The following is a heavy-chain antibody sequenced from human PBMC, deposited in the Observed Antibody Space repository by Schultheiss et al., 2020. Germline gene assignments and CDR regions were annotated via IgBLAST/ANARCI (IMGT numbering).Heavy chain of an antibody. D-gene: IGHD6-19*01. V-gene: IGHV3-23*01. CDR2: ISGTTYSDGRS. J-gene: IGHJ4*02. CDR1: GFTLSTYA. Sequence: GESLKISCAVSGFTLSTYAMSWVRQAPGKGLEWVSTISGTTYSDGRSDHADSVKGRFTISRDDSKNTLLLQMNSLRVEDTAVYYCAKAPYSGGWYDFDYWGQGTLVTVSS. CDR3: AKAPYSGGWYDFDY.